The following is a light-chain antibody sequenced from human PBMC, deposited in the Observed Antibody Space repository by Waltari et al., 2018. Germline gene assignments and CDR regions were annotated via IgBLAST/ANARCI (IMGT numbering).Light chain of an antibody. V-gene: IGLV2-14*03. Sequence: QSALTQPASVSGSPGQSITISCTGTSSDFGGYTYVSCYQQHPGKAPKLMIYDVSNRPSGVSNRFSGSKSGNTASLTISGLQAEDEADYYCSSYTSSSTLYVFGTGTKVTVL. CDR3: SSYTSSSTLYV. CDR1: SSDFGGYTY. CDR2: DVS. J-gene: IGLJ1*01.